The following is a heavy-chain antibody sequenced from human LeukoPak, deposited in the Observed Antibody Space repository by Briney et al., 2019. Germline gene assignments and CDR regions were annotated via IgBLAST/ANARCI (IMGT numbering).Heavy chain of an antibody. CDR1: GFNFGSQW. J-gene: IGHJ4*02. CDR2: ITGDGSST. V-gene: IGHV3-74*01. D-gene: IGHD3-16*01. Sequence: GGSLRLSCAASGFNFGSQWMHWARQAPGKGLVWVSRITGDGSSTSYADSVKGRFTISRDTAENTLYLQMNSLRAEDTAVYYCASRPTGRIQEGEEDYWGQGTLVTVSS. CDR3: ASRPTGRIQEGEEDY.